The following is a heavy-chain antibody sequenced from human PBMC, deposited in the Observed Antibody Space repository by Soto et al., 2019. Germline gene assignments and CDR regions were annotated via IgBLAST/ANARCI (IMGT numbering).Heavy chain of an antibody. D-gene: IGHD2-15*01. CDR2: ISANNGDT. CDR3: ARDFRSTSRGASCIYFDL. J-gene: IGHJ4*02. CDR1: GYTFTSYG. V-gene: IGHV1-18*01. Sequence: ASVKVSCKSSGYTFTSYGFSWVRQAPGQGLEWVGWISANNGDTNSAEKFQGRLTLTTDTSTSTAYMDLRSLTSDDTAVYFCARDFRSTSRGASCIYFDLWGQGTPVTVSS.